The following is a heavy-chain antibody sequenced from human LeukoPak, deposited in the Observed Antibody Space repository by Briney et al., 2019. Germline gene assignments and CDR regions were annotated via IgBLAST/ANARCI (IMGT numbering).Heavy chain of an antibody. CDR2: ITRSGNT. D-gene: IGHD1-26*01. V-gene: IGHV4-34*01. J-gene: IGHJ4*02. CDR1: GGSFSDYY. Sequence: SETLSLTCAVYGGSFSDYYWSWIRQPPGKGLEWIGEITRSGNTNYNPSLKSRVSISVDTSKKQASLRLRSVTAADTAVYYCAGTRLSIVGAINYWGQGTLVTVSS. CDR3: AGTRLSIVGAINY.